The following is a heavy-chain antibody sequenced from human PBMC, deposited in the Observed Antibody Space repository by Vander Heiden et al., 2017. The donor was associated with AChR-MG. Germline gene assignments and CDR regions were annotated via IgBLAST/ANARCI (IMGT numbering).Heavy chain of an antibody. J-gene: IGHJ3*01. V-gene: IGHV4-61*01. Sequence: QVQLQESGPGRVKPSETLSLTCSVSGVPVTTGSYYWTWIRQSPAKGLEWLGYVYQDGSTDYNPSLRSRVTMSLDTSRSQFSLTLTSVTAADTATYFCAACGGDCSFWGQGTFVIVSS. CDR2: VYQDGST. D-gene: IGHD2-21*02. CDR3: AACGGDCSF. CDR1: GVPVTTGSYY.